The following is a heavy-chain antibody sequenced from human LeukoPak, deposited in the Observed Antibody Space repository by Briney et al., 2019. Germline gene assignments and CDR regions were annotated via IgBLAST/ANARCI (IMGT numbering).Heavy chain of an antibody. CDR1: GGSISSYY. CDR3: ARGDEYYYDSSGFIFDY. CDR2: IYYSGST. J-gene: IGHJ4*02. D-gene: IGHD3-22*01. Sequence: PSETLSLTCTVSGGSISSYYWSWIRQPPGKGLVWTGYIYYSGSTYYNPSLKSRVTISVDTSKNQFSLKLSSVTAADTAVYYCARGDEYYYDSSGFIFDYWGQGTLVTVSS. V-gene: IGHV4-59*08.